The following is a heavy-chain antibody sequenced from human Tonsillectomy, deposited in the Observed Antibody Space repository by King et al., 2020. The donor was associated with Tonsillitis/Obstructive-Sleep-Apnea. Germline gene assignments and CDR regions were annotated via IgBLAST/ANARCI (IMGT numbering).Heavy chain of an antibody. D-gene: IGHD3-9*01. J-gene: IGHJ4*02. CDR1: GFTFSNYG. CDR2: ISYSCSNK. CDR3: AKDRSFHWTLDY. V-gene: IGHV3-30*18. Sequence: VQLVESGGGVVQPGRSLRLSCAASGFTFSNYGIHWVRQAPGKGLELVALISYSCSNKYFADSVKGRFTIPRDNSNNTLYLQINSLRAEDTAVYYCAKDRSFHWTLDYWGQGTLVTVSS.